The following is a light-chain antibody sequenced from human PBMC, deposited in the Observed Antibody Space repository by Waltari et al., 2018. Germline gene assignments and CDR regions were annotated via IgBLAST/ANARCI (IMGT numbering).Light chain of an antibody. V-gene: IGLV2-11*01. CDR2: DVS. Sequence: QSALTQPRSVSGSPGQSVTISCTGTSSDVGGYNYVSWHPQHPGKAPKVMIYDVSTRPSGVPDRFSGSKSGNTASLTISGLQAEDEADYYCSSYAGSYIFTVFGGGTKLTVL. CDR3: SSYAGSYIFTV. J-gene: IGLJ2*01. CDR1: SSDVGGYNY.